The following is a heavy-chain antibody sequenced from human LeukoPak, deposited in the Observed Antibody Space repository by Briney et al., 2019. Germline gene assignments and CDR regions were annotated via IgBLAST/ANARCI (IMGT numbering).Heavy chain of an antibody. D-gene: IGHD6-19*01. CDR1: GGTFSSYA. Sequence: ASVKVSCKASGGTFSSYAISWVRQAPGQGLEWMGGIIPIFGTANYAQKFQGRVTITADKSTSTAYMELSSLRSEDTAVYYCAVAVARSYYMDVWGKGTTVTISS. CDR2: IIPIFGTA. CDR3: AVAVARSYYMDV. J-gene: IGHJ6*03. V-gene: IGHV1-69*06.